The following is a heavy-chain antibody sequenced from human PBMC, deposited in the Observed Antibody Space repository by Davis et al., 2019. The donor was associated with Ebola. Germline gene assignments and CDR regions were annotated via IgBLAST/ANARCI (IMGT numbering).Heavy chain of an antibody. Sequence: GESLKISCAASGFTFSSYWMSWVRQAPGKGLEWVANIKQDGSAKYYVDSAKGRFTISRDNAKNSLYLQMNSLRAEDTAVYYCARGDTAMHYYYGMDVWGQGTTVTVSS. D-gene: IGHD5-18*01. CDR2: IKQDGSAK. J-gene: IGHJ6*02. CDR1: GFTFSSYW. V-gene: IGHV3-7*01. CDR3: ARGDTAMHYYYGMDV.